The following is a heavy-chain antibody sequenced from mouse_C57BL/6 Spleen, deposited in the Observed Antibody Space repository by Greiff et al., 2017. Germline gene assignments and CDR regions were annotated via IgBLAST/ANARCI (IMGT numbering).Heavy chain of an antibody. J-gene: IGHJ4*01. CDR3: ARGPDYYGSSPSMDY. CDR2: IHPNSGST. Sequence: QVQLQQPGAELVKPGASVKLSRKASGYTFTSYWMHWVKQRPGQGLEWIGMIHPNSGSTNYNEKFKSKATLTVDKSSSTAYMQLSSLTSEDSAVYYCARGPDYYGSSPSMDYWGQGTSVTVSS. V-gene: IGHV1-64*01. CDR1: GYTFTSYW. D-gene: IGHD1-1*01.